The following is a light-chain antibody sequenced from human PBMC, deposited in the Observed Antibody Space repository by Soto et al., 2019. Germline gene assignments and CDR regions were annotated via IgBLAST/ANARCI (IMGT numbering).Light chain of an antibody. CDR3: QHYDSSPLT. CDR2: GAS. J-gene: IGKJ4*01. CDR1: QTVNNKY. V-gene: IGKV3-20*01. Sequence: EIVLTQSPGTLSLSPGERATLSCRASQTVNNKYLAWYQQRPGQAPRLLIFGASSRATGIPDRFSGSGSGTDFTLTISRLEAEDFAVYYCQHYDSSPLTFGGGTKVEMK.